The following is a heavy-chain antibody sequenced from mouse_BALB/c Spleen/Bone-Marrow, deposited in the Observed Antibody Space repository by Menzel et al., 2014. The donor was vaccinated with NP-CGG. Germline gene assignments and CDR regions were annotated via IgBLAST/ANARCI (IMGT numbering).Heavy chain of an antibody. CDR3: ARRGGNYGGPYYFDY. CDR2: IHYSGNT. D-gene: IGHD2-1*01. CDR1: DYSITSGYS. J-gene: IGHJ2*01. V-gene: IGHV3-1*02. Sequence: EVKVVESGPDLVKPSQSLSLTCTVTDYSITSGYSWHWIRQFPGNKLEWMGYIHYSGNTNYNPSLESRISITRDTSKSQFFLQLNSVTTEDTATYFCARRGGNYGGPYYFDYWGQGTTPTVSS.